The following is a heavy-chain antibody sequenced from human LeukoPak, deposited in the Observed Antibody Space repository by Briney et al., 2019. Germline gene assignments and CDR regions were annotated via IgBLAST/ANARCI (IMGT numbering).Heavy chain of an antibody. V-gene: IGHV1-2*02. J-gene: IGHJ4*02. D-gene: IGHD3-3*01. CDR2: INPYSGGT. CDR1: GYTFTGYY. CDR3: ARARPIDNFWSADYFDY. Sequence: ASVKVSCKASGYTFTGYYMHWVRQAPGQGLEWMGWINPYSGGTNYAQKFQGRVTVTRDTSISTAYMELSRLISDDTAVYYCARARPIDNFWSADYFDYWGQGTLVTVSS.